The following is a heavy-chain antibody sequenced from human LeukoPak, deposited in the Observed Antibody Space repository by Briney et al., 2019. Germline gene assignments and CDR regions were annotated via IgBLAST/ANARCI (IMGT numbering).Heavy chain of an antibody. CDR2: IYSGGST. D-gene: IGHD3-3*01. CDR1: GFTVSSNY. J-gene: IGHJ4*02. CDR3: ARIYDFWSGPIYYFDY. Sequence: GGSLRLSCAASGFTVSSNYMSWVRQAPGKGLEWVSVIYSGGSTYYADSVKGRFTISRDNAKNSLYLQMNSLRAEDTAVYYCARIYDFWSGPIYYFDYWGQGTLVTVSS. V-gene: IGHV3-66*01.